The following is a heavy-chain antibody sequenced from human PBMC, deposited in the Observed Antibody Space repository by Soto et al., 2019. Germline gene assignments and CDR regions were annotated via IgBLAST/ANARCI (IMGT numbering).Heavy chain of an antibody. V-gene: IGHV3-23*01. CDR1: GFTFSSYA. D-gene: IGHD3-22*01. CDR3: AQDVLACCQRKYYDSY. Sequence: PGGSLRLSCAASGFTFSSYAMGWFRQAPGKGLEWVSGISGSAGHTYYADSVKGRFTVSRDNSKNTLYLQMNSLRAEDTAIYYCAQDVLACCQRKYYDSYSGQGXLVTVYS. CDR2: ISGSAGHT. J-gene: IGHJ4*02.